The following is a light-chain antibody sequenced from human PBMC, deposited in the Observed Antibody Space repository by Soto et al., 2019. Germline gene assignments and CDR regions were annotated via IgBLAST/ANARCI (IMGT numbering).Light chain of an antibody. CDR1: QSVSSSH. CDR3: QQYCSTPPT. V-gene: IGKV3-20*01. Sequence: EIVLTQSPGTLSLSPGERATPSCRTSQSVSSSHLAWYQQKPGQAPSLLIYGTSNRAPDIPDRFSGSGSGTDFSLTISRLEPEDFAVYYCQQYCSTPPTFGQGTKVDIK. J-gene: IGKJ1*01. CDR2: GTS.